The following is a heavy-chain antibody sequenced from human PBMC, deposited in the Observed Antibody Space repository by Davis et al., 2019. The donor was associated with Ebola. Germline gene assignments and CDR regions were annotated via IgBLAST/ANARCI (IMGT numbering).Heavy chain of an antibody. J-gene: IGHJ6*02. CDR1: GFTFSSYA. D-gene: IGHD2-2*01. CDR3: GKTPGDIVVDREGMEV. V-gene: IGHV3-23*01. CDR2: ISGSGGST. Sequence: PGGSLRLSCAASGFTFSSYAMSWVRQAPGKVLDLVSAISGSGGSTYYADSVKGRFTISRDNSKNTLYLQMNSLRAEDTAVYYCGKTPGDIVVDREGMEVWGQGTTVTVSS.